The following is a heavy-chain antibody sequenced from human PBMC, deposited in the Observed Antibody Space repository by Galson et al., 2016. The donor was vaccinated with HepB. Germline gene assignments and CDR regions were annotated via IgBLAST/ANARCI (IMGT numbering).Heavy chain of an antibody. Sequence: SLRLSCAASGFTFSSYWMHWVRLAPQKGLVWVSRITSDGSDTKYADSAKGRFTISRDNAHNTLYLQMSSLRDEDMAVYYCVRAAYSPDPWGQGTLVTVSS. CDR2: ITSDGSDT. CDR3: VRAAYSPDP. CDR1: GFTFSSYW. V-gene: IGHV3-74*01. D-gene: IGHD3-16*01. J-gene: IGHJ5*02.